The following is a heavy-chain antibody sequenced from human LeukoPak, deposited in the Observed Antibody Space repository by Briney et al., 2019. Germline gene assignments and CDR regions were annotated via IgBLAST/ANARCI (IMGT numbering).Heavy chain of an antibody. J-gene: IGHJ4*02. V-gene: IGHV3-53*01. CDR3: VRGQQPFDF. Sequence: GGSLRLSCAASGLTVSSNYMNWVPQAPGKGLEWVSVIHSGGSTYYADSVKGRFNISRDNSKNTLYLQMTSLRADDTAVYYCVRGQQPFDFWGQGTLVTVSS. CDR2: IHSGGST. CDR1: GLTVSSNY. D-gene: IGHD6-13*01.